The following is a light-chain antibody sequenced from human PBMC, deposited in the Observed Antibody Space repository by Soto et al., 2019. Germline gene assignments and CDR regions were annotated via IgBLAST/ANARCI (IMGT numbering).Light chain of an antibody. V-gene: IGKV3-11*01. CDR3: QQRGNWPRT. CDR1: QSVSSY. CDR2: GAS. J-gene: IGKJ2*01. Sequence: EIVLTQSPATLSLSPGERATLSCRASQSVSSYLAWYQQKPGQAPRLLIYGASNRATDIPARFSGSGSGTDFTLTISSLESEYFAVYYCQQRGNWPRTFGQGTKLEIK.